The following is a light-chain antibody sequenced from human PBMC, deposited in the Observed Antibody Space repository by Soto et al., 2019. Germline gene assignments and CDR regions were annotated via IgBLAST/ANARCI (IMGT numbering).Light chain of an antibody. J-gene: IGLJ3*02. CDR1: SSDVGGYKY. V-gene: IGLV2-14*01. CDR3: QSYDSSLSGSGV. Sequence: QSVLTQPASVSGSPGQSITISCTGTSSDVGGYKYVSWYQQHPDKAPKLIIFEVSNRPSGVPDRFSGSKSGTSASLAITGLQAEDEADYYCQSYDSSLSGSGVFGGGTKLTVL. CDR2: EVS.